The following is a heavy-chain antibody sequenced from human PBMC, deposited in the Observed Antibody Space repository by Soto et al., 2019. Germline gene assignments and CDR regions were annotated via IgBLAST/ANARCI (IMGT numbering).Heavy chain of an antibody. D-gene: IGHD4-4*01. J-gene: IGHJ6*01. V-gene: IGHV1-8*01. CDR2: MNPNSANT. Sequence: ASVMASWKAPGYTFTSYDINWVRQATGQGLEWMGWMNPNSANTGYAQKFQGRVTMTRNTSISTAYIELSRRRSPATSVYFPYTAGVRGMDVR. CDR3: YTAGVRGMDV. CDR1: GYTFTSYD.